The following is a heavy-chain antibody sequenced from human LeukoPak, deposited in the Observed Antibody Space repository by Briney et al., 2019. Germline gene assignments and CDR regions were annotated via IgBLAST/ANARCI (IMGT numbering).Heavy chain of an antibody. CDR1: GGSLSSYY. CDR3: ARHPDYYYYYMDV. J-gene: IGHJ6*03. Sequence: SETLSLTCTVSGGSLSSYYWSWIRQPPGKGLEWIGCIDASGSTNYNPSLKSPVTISVDTSKNQFSLKLSSVTAADTAVYYCARHPDYYYYYMDVWGKGTTVTVSS. CDR2: IDASGST. V-gene: IGHV4-4*09.